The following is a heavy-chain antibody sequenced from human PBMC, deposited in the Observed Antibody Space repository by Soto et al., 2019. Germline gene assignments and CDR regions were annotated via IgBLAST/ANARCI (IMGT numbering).Heavy chain of an antibody. CDR3: ARKGGSRRANWFDP. V-gene: IGHV1-8*01. J-gene: IGHJ5*02. D-gene: IGHD6-13*01. CDR2: MNPNSGNT. CDR1: GYTFTSYD. Sequence: QVQLVQSGAEVKKPGASVKVSCKASGYTFTSYDINWVRQATGQGLEWMGWMNPNSGNTGYAQKFQGRVTMTRNTSISTAYMEVSSLRSEDTGVYYCARKGGSRRANWFDPWGQGTLVTVSS.